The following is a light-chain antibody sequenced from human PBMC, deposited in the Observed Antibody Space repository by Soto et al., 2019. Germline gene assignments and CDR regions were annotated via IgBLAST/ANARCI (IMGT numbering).Light chain of an antibody. J-gene: IGKJ5*01. V-gene: IGKV3-11*01. Sequence: EIVLTQSPATLSLSPGERATLSCRASQGVSSYLAWYQQKPGQAPRLLIYDASNRATGIPARFSGSGSGTDFTLTISCLEPEDFAVYYCQQRSNWPITFGQGTRLEIK. CDR3: QQRSNWPIT. CDR1: QGVSSY. CDR2: DAS.